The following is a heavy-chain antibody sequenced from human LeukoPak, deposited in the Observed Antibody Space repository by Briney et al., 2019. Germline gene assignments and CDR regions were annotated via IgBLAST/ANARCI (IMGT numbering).Heavy chain of an antibody. CDR3: ARVEFYYMDV. Sequence: PETLSLTCTVSGGSISSSTYYWGWIRQPPGKGLEWIGSIYYSGSTYYNPSLKSRVTISVDTSKNQFSLKLSSVTAADTAVYYCARVEFYYMDVWGQGTLVTVSS. CDR1: GGSISSSTYY. CDR2: IYYSGST. V-gene: IGHV4-39*07. D-gene: IGHD1-1*01. J-gene: IGHJ4*02.